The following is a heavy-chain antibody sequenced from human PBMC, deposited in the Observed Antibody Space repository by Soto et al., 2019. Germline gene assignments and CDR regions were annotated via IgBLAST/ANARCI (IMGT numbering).Heavy chain of an antibody. CDR2: INAGNGNT. CDR1: GYTFTSYA. Sequence: FQFVQSGAEVKKPGSSVKVSCNASGYTFTSYAMHWVRQAPGQRLGRMGWINAGNGNTKYSPKFQGRVTITRDTSASTAYMELSSLRSEDTAVYYCARDGGYYYYYMDVWGKGTTVTVSS. J-gene: IGHJ6*03. CDR3: ARDGGYYYYYMDV. V-gene: IGHV1-3*01.